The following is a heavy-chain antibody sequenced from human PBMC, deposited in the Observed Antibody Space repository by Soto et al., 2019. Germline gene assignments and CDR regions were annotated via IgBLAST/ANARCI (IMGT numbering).Heavy chain of an antibody. Sequence: GGSLRLSCAASGFTFSSYSMNWVRQAPGKGLEWASSISSSSSYIYYADSVKGRFTISRDNAKNSLYLQMNSLRAEDTAVYYCARDPYYYDSSGYYYYYYGMDVWGQGTTVTVSS. CDR1: GFTFSSYS. V-gene: IGHV3-21*01. J-gene: IGHJ6*02. D-gene: IGHD3-22*01. CDR3: ARDPYYYDSSGYYYYYYGMDV. CDR2: ISSSSSYI.